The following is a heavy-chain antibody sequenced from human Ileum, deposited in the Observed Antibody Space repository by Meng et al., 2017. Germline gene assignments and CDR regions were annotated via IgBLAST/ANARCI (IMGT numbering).Heavy chain of an antibody. CDR1: GGSISSGDYY. Sequence: QMQLQESGPGLVKPSGTLSLTCGVSGGSISSGDYYWSWIRQPPGKGLEWIGYIYYSGSTYYNPSLKSRLTISVDTSKNQFSLKLSSVTAADTAVYYCARDRDSSGYYPYWGQGTLVTVSS. CDR3: ARDRDSSGYYPY. D-gene: IGHD3-22*01. V-gene: IGHV4-30-4*01. CDR2: IYYSGST. J-gene: IGHJ4*02.